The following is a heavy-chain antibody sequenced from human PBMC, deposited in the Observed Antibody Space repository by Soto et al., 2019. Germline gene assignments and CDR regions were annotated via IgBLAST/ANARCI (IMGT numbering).Heavy chain of an antibody. D-gene: IGHD6-13*01. V-gene: IGHV3-23*01. J-gene: IGHJ4*02. CDR3: AKDLGQQLRTLYFDY. CDR1: GFTFSSYV. CDR2: ISGSGGST. Sequence: EVQLLESGGGLVQPGGSMRLSCAASGFTFSSYVMSWVRQAPGKGLEWVSAISGSGGSTYYADSVKGRFTISRDNSKNTLYLQMNSLRAEDTAVYYCAKDLGQQLRTLYFDYWGQGTLVTVSS.